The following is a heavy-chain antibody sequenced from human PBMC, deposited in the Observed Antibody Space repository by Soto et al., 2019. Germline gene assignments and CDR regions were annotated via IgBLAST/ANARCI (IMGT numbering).Heavy chain of an antibody. CDR2: ISGSGGGT. D-gene: IGHD2-15*01. V-gene: IGHV3-23*01. CDR3: AKDGPRLPCSGAPCPYYYYMDV. CDR1: GFTFSSFA. Sequence: LRLSWAASGFTFSSFAMSWVRQAPGMGLGWVSTISGSGGGTYYADSVKGRFTISRDNSKNTLYLQINSLRTEDTAVYYCAKDGPRLPCSGAPCPYYYYMDVWGKGTTVTVSS. J-gene: IGHJ6*03.